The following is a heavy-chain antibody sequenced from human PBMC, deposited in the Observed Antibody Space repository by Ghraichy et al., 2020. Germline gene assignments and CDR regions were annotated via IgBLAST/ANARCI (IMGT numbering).Heavy chain of an antibody. CDR1: GGSISSSSYY. CDR3: ATTYSSGWYYFDY. D-gene: IGHD6-19*01. Sequence: GSLRLSCTVSGGSISSSSYYWGWIRQPPGKGLEWIGSIYYSGSTYYNPSLKSRVTISVDTSKNQFSLKLSSVTAADTAVYYCATTYSSGWYYFDYWGQGTLVTVSS. CDR2: IYYSGST. V-gene: IGHV4-39*01. J-gene: IGHJ4*02.